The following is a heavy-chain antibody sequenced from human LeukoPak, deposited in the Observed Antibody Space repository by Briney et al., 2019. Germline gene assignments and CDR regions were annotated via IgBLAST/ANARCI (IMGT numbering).Heavy chain of an antibody. D-gene: IGHD3-10*01. CDR3: ARSPGQFGGYFDY. Sequence: GGSLRLFRGASGFTFSSYAMIWVCQAPGKGLEWVSLISGSGGSTSYAESVKGRFTISRDNSKNTLYLQMNSLRAEDTAVYYCARSPGQFGGYFDYWGQGTLVTVSS. V-gene: IGHV3-23*01. CDR2: ISGSGGST. CDR1: GFTFSSYA. J-gene: IGHJ4*02.